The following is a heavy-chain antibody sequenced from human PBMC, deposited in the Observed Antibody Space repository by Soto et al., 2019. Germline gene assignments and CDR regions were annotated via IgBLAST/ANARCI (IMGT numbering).Heavy chain of an antibody. CDR2: VNWNGGST. CDR1: GFTFDDYG. CDR3: VRGASLNFDY. J-gene: IGHJ4*02. V-gene: IGHV3-20*04. Sequence: EVQLVESGGGVLRPGGSLRLSCAASGFTFDDYGMSWARQAPGKGLEWVSCVNWNGGSTGYADSVKGRFTIARDNAQNSLYLQMNSLRAEDTAFYYCVRGASLNFDYWGQGTLVTVSS. D-gene: IGHD1-26*01.